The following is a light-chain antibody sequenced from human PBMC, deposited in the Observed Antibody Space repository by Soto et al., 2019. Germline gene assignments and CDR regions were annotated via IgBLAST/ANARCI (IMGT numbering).Light chain of an antibody. J-gene: IGKJ1*01. CDR2: KAS. Sequence: DIQMTQSPSTLSASVGDRVTITCRASQSINSWLAWYQQKPGKAPKLLLYKASSFESVVPSRFSGSGSGTEFTLTISSLQPDDFAAYYCQQYSSFPWTFGQGTKVEIK. CDR1: QSINSW. CDR3: QQYSSFPWT. V-gene: IGKV1-5*03.